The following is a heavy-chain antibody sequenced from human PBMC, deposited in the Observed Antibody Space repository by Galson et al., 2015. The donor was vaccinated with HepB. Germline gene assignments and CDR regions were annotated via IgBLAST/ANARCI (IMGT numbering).Heavy chain of an antibody. V-gene: IGHV3-7*01. CDR1: GFTFGDYW. Sequence: SLRLSCAASGFTFGDYWLTWVRQAPGKGLEWVATIKVDGSEEYYVDSVMGRFTISRDNTINSLYLQMNSQRAEDTAVYYCAGDRPTWDVWGQGTTVTVSS. CDR3: AGDRPTWDV. CDR2: IKVDGSEE. J-gene: IGHJ6*02. D-gene: IGHD3-16*01.